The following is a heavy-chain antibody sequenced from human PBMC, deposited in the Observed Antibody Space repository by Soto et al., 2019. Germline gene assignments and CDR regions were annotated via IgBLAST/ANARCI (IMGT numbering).Heavy chain of an antibody. J-gene: IGHJ4*02. Sequence: SVKVSCKTSSGTFSTYAIYWVRQAPGQGLEWMGAIIPLFGTADYAQKFQGRVTITADESTSTAYMELSSLRSEDTAVYYCSRPKGRYRRAYYYFDFWGQGTLVTVSS. CDR2: IIPLFGTA. D-gene: IGHD6-19*01. CDR1: SGTFSTYA. V-gene: IGHV1-69*13. CDR3: SRPKGRYRRAYYYFDF.